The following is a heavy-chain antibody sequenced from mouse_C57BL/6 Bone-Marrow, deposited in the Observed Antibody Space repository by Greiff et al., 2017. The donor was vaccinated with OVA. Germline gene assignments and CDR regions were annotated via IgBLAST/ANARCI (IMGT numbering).Heavy chain of an antibody. CDR2: ISYSGST. D-gene: IGHD1-1*01. J-gene: IGHJ4*01. CDR1: GYSITSDY. V-gene: IGHV3-8*01. Sequence: EVKLMESGPGLAKPSQTLSLTCSVTGYSITSDYWNWIRKFPGNKLEYMGYISYSGSTYYNPSLKSRISITRDTSKNQYYLQLNSVTTEDTATYYCTRSSYCYGSSSYAMDYWGQGTSVTVSS. CDR3: TRSSYCYGSSSYAMDY.